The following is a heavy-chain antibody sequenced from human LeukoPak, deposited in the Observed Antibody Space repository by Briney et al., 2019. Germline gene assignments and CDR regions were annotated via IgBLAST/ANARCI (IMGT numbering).Heavy chain of an antibody. CDR2: ISGSGGST. CDR3: AKVSYYDFWRVPFDY. J-gene: IGHJ4*02. D-gene: IGHD3-3*01. Sequence: GGSLRLSCAASGFTFSSYAMSWVRQAPGKGLEWVPAISGSGGSTYYADSVRGRFTISRDNSKNTLYLQMNSLRAEDTAVYYCAKVSYYDFWRVPFDYWGQGTLVTVSS. CDR1: GFTFSSYA. V-gene: IGHV3-23*01.